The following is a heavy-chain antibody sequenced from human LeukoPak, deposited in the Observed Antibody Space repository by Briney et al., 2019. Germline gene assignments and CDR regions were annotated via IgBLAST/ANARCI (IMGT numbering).Heavy chain of an antibody. J-gene: IGHJ3*02. Sequence: GGSLRLSCAASGFTFSSYAMHWVRQAPGKGLEWVAVISYDGSNKYYADSVKGRFTISRDNSKNTLYLQMNSLRAEDTAVYYCAKVSDSSGWARQEEIDAFDIWGQGTMVTVSS. CDR3: AKVSDSSGWARQEEIDAFDI. V-gene: IGHV3-30*04. CDR1: GFTFSSYA. D-gene: IGHD6-19*01. CDR2: ISYDGSNK.